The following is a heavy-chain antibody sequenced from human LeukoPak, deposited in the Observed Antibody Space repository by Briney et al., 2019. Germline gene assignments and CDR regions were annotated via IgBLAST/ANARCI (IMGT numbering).Heavy chain of an antibody. CDR2: IYTSGST. CDR1: AGSISSYY. J-gene: IGHJ4*02. Sequence: PSETLSLTCTVSAGSISSYYWSLVRQPAGKGLEWIGRIYTSGSTNYNPSLKSRVTMSVDTSKNQFSLKLSSVTAADTAVYYCAREPTTVFFDYWGQGTLVTVSS. CDR3: AREPTTVFFDY. D-gene: IGHD4-17*01. V-gene: IGHV4-4*07.